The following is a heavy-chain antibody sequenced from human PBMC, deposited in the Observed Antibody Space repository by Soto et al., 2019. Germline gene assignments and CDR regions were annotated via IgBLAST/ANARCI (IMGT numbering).Heavy chain of an antibody. CDR1: GFSLSSNGVG. J-gene: IGHJ4*02. V-gene: IGHV2-5*02. D-gene: IGHD3-10*01. Sequence: QITLRESGPALVRPTQTLTLTCTFSGFSLSSNGVGVGWIRQPPGKALEWLALIYWDDDHRYSPSLKTRLSITKDTSKNQVVLTMTNLDPVDTATYYCAREVYYSTYFDSWGQGTLVTVSS. CDR3: AREVYYSTYFDS. CDR2: IYWDDDH.